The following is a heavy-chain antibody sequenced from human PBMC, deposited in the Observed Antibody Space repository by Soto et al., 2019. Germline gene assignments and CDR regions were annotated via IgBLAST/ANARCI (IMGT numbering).Heavy chain of an antibody. CDR1: GDSVSSNTAA. CDR3: ARGVAGSGFDL. Sequence: SQTLSLPCAISGDSVSSNTAAWNWIRSSPSRGLGWLGRTYYRSNWRHDYAVSVKSRITVNPDTSKNHFSLQLNSVTPDDTAVYYCARGVAGSGFDLWGQGTLVTVSS. CDR2: TYYRSNWRH. V-gene: IGHV6-1*01. D-gene: IGHD6-19*01. J-gene: IGHJ4*02.